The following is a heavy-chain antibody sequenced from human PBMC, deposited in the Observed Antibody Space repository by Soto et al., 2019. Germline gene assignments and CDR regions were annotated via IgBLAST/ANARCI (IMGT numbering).Heavy chain of an antibody. J-gene: IGHJ6*03. Sequence: SETLSLTCAVYGGSFSGYYWSWIRQLPGKGLEWIGEINHSGSTNYNPSLKSRVTISVDTSKNQFSLKLSSVTAADTAVYYCARGSESYYGSGSYRYYYYYMDVWGKGTTVTVSS. D-gene: IGHD3-10*01. CDR3: ARGSESYYGSGSYRYYYYYMDV. V-gene: IGHV4-34*01. CDR2: INHSGST. CDR1: GGSFSGYY.